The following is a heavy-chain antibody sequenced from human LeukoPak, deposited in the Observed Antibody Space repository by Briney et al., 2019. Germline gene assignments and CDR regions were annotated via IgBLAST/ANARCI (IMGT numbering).Heavy chain of an antibody. CDR3: ASLNYYDSSGYPDAFDI. V-gene: IGHV5-51*01. CDR2: IYPGDSDT. J-gene: IGHJ3*02. D-gene: IGHD3-22*01. Sequence: GESLKISXKGSGYSFNSYWIGWVRQRPGKGLEWMGIIYPGDSDTRYSPSFQGQVTISADKSISTAYLQRSSLKASDTAMYYCASLNYYDSSGYPDAFDIWGQGTMVTVSS. CDR1: GYSFNSYW.